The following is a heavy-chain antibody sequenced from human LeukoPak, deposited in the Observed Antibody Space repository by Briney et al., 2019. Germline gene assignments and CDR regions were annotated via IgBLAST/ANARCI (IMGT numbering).Heavy chain of an antibody. Sequence: ASVTVSCKASGYTFTGYYMHWVRQAPGQGLEWMGWINPNSGGTNYAQKFQGRVTMTRDTSTSTAYMELSRLRSDDTAVYYCSRDVGYSGYDPHADFDYWGQGTLVTVSS. V-gene: IGHV1-2*02. D-gene: IGHD5-12*01. J-gene: IGHJ4*02. CDR3: SRDVGYSGYDPHADFDY. CDR1: GYTFTGYY. CDR2: INPNSGGT.